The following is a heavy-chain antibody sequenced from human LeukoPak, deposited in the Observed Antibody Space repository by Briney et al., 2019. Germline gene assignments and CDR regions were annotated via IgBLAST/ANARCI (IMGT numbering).Heavy chain of an antibody. V-gene: IGHV3-23*01. CDR3: AKEKDILTGYYDY. CDR2: ISNGGTNT. J-gene: IGHJ4*02. Sequence: GGSLRLSCAASGFTFSNYGMTWVRQAPGRGLEWVSGISNGGTNTYYTDSVKGRFTISRDNSKNTLYLQMNSLRAEDTAVYYCAKEKDILTGYYDYWGQGTLVTVSS. CDR1: GFTFSNYG. D-gene: IGHD3-9*01.